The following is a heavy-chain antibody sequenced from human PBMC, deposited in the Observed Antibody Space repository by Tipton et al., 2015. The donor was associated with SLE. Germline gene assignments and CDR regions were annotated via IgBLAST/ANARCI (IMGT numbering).Heavy chain of an antibody. J-gene: IGHJ5*02. CDR1: GGSFSCYY. CDR2: INPGGST. D-gene: IGHD5-24*01. V-gene: IGHV4-34*01. Sequence: TLSLTCSVYGGSFSCYYWNWIRQPPGKGLEWIGEINPGGSTNYNPAVKSRVTISVDTSKNQFSLRLTSVTAADTAVYYCARMRGGYNAHHWGQGILVTVSS. CDR3: ARMRGGYNAHH.